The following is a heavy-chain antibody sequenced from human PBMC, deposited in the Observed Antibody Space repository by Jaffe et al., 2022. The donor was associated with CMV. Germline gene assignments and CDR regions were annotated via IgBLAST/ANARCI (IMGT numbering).Heavy chain of an antibody. D-gene: IGHD6-6*01. CDR1: GGSISSSSYY. J-gene: IGHJ5*02. V-gene: IGHV4-39*01. CDR3: ARHATDDSSIWFDP. Sequence: QLQLQESGPGLVKPSETLSLTCTVSGGSISSSSYYWGWIRQPPGKGLEWIGSIYYSGSTYYNPSLKSRVTISVDTSKNQFSLKLSSVTAADTAVYYCARHATDDSSIWFDPWGQGTLVTVSS. CDR2: IYYSGST.